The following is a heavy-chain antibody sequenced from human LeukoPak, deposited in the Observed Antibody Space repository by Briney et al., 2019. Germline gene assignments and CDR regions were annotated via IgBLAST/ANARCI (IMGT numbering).Heavy chain of an antibody. V-gene: IGHV4-39*02. D-gene: IGHD6-19*01. CDR1: GGSISSSSYY. J-gene: IGHJ4*02. CDR2: ISYSGNT. Sequence: SETLSLTCTVSGGSISSSSYYWAWIRQPPGKGLEWIGSISYSGNTYYNPSLKSRVTISVDTSKNQFSLKLSSVTAADTAVYYCAREYSSASDYWGQGTLVTVSS. CDR3: AREYSSASDY.